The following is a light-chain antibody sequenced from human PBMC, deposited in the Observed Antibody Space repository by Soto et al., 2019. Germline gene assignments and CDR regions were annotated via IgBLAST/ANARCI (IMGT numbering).Light chain of an antibody. Sequence: QSALTQPASVSGSPGQSIAISCTGTSSDIGAYNYVSWYQQHPGKAPKLMIYEVSNRPSGLSNRFSGSKSANTASLTISGLQAEDDADYYCSSKTSTTTVVFGGGTKLTV. CDR2: EVS. CDR3: SSKTSTTTVV. J-gene: IGLJ3*02. CDR1: SSDIGAYNY. V-gene: IGLV2-14*01.